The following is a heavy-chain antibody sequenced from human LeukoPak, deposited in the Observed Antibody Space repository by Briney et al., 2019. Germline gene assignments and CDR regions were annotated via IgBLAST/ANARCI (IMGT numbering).Heavy chain of an antibody. V-gene: IGHV4-31*03. CDR2: IYYSGST. J-gene: IGHJ4*02. Sequence: KPSETLSLTCTVSGGSISSGGYYWSWNRQHPGKGLEWIGYIYYSGSTYYNPSLKSRVTISVDTSKNQFSLKLSSVTAADTAVYYCARSNAAVTFDYWGQGTLVTVSS. CDR3: ARSNAAVTFDY. CDR1: GGSISSGGYY. D-gene: IGHD4-17*01.